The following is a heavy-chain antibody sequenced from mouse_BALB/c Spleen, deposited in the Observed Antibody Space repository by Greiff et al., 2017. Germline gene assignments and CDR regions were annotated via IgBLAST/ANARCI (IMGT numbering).Heavy chain of an antibody. D-gene: IGHD1-1*01. Sequence: EVQLVESGGGLVQPGGSLKLSCAASGFTFSSYTMSWVRQTPEKRLEWVAYISNGGGSTYYPDTVKGRFTISRDNAKNTLYLQMSSLKSEDTAMYSCAKPACYDSSYWYFDDWGEGTPVTVSA. CDR2: ISNGGGST. CDR3: AKPACYDSSYWYFDD. CDR1: GFTFSSYT. V-gene: IGHV5-12-2*01. J-gene: IGHJ1*01.